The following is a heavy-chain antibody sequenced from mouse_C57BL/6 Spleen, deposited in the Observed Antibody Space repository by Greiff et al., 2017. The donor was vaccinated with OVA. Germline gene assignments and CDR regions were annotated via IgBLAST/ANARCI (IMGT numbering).Heavy chain of an antibody. CDR1: GFTFSDYG. D-gene: IGHD2-4*01. CDR3: ARRDYDGWNFDY. V-gene: IGHV5-17*01. CDR2: ISSGSSTI. Sequence: EVKLVESGGGLVKPGGSLKLSCAASGFTFSDYGMHWVRQAPEKGLEWVAYISSGSSTIYYADTVKGRFTISRDNAKNTLFLQMTSLRSEDTAMYYCARRDYDGWNFDYWGQGTTLTVSS. J-gene: IGHJ2*01.